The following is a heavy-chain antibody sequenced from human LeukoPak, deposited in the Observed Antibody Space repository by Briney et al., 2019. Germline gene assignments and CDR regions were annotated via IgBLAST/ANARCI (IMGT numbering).Heavy chain of an antibody. CDR1: GGSIRSYY. D-gene: IGHD1-1*01. J-gene: IGHJ4*02. V-gene: IGHV4-59*12. CDR3: ARQNWNDYY. Sequence: SETLSLTCTVSGGSIRSYYWSWIRQPPGKGLEWIGYIYYSGSTNYNPSLKSRVTISMDTSKNQFSLKMRSVTAADTAVYYCARQNWNDYYWGQGTLVTVSS. CDR2: IYYSGST.